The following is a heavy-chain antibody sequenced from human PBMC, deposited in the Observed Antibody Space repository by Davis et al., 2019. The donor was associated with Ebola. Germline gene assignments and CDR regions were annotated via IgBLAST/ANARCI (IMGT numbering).Heavy chain of an antibody. Sequence: GGSLRLSCAASGFTFSSYGMPWVPQPPGKGLGWVAVISSDGSNKYYADSVKGRFTISRDNSKNTLYLQMNSLRAEDTAVYYCARWDWLRRAFDIWGQGTMVTVSS. D-gene: IGHD5-12*01. J-gene: IGHJ3*02. V-gene: IGHV3-30*03. CDR1: GFTFSSYG. CDR3: ARWDWLRRAFDI. CDR2: ISSDGSNK.